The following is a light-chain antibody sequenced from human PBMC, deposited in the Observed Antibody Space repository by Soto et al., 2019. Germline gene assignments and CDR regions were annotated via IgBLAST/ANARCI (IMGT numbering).Light chain of an antibody. CDR2: GAS. J-gene: IGKJ4*01. V-gene: IGKV3-20*01. Sequence: EIVLTQSPGTLSLSPGERATLSCRASQSVSSSYLTWYQQKPGQAPRLLMYGASNRATGIPDRFSGSGSGTDFTLTISRLEPEDFAVYYCQQYGSSRLTFGGGTRWIS. CDR3: QQYGSSRLT. CDR1: QSVSSSY.